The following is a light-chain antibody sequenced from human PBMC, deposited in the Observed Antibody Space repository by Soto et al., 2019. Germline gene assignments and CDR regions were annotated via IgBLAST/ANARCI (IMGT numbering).Light chain of an antibody. Sequence: DIVMTQSPDSLAVSLGESATINCRSSQSVIHTSNNKSYLAWYQQKPGQPPELLLYWASARESGVPDRFSGSGSGTDFTLTISSLQAEDVAVYYCQQYYSTPRTFGQGTKVDIK. CDR2: WAS. J-gene: IGKJ2*01. V-gene: IGKV4-1*01. CDR3: QQYYSTPRT. CDR1: QSVIHTSNNKSY.